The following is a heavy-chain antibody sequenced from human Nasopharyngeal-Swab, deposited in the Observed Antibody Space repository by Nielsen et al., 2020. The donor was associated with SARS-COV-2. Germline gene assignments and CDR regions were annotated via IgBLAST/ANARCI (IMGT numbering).Heavy chain of an antibody. J-gene: IGHJ4*02. D-gene: IGHD3-10*01. V-gene: IGHV3-74*01. CDR1: GFTFSSYW. CDR2: INSDGSST. Sequence: GESLKISCAASGFTFSSYWMHWVRQAPGKGPVWVSRINSDGSSTSYADSVKGRFTISRDNAKNTLYLQMNSLRAEDTAVYYCARPSVGEEVGYWGQGTLVTVSS. CDR3: ARPSVGEEVGY.